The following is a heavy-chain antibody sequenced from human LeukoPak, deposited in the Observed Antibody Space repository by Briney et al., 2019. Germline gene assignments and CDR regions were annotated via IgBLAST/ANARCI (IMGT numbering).Heavy chain of an antibody. D-gene: IGHD4-17*01. V-gene: IGHV1-69*04. CDR2: IIPILGIA. CDR3: ARAGEAVTTNWFNP. CDR1: GGTFSSYA. Sequence: SVKVSCKASGGTFSSYAISWVRQAPGQGLEWMGRIIPILGIANYAQKFQGRVTITADKSTSTAYMELSSLRSEDTAVYYCARAGEAVTTNWFNPWGQGTLVTVSS. J-gene: IGHJ5*02.